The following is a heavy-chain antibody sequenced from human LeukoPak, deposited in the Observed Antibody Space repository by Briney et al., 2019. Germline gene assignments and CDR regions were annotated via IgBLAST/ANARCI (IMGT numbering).Heavy chain of an antibody. V-gene: IGHV5-51*01. D-gene: IGHD1-7*01. Sequence: GESLKISCKGSGYRFTSYWIGWVRQMPGKGLEWMGIIYPGDSDSRYSPSFQGQVTISADKSISTAYLQWSSLKASDTAMYYCARPGITGTTTGFLDYWGQGTLVTVSS. CDR1: GYRFTSYW. CDR3: ARPGITGTTTGFLDY. J-gene: IGHJ4*02. CDR2: IYPGDSDS.